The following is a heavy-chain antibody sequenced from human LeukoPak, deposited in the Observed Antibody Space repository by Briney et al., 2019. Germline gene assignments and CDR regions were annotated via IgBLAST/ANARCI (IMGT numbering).Heavy chain of an antibody. D-gene: IGHD6-13*01. V-gene: IGHV1-2*02. CDR1: GYTFTGSY. Sequence: ASVKVSCKASGYTFTGSYMHWVRQAPGQGLEWMGWINPNTGGTNYAQQFQGRATMTRDTSISTAYMELSRLKSDDTAVYYCARQRVAAAGPNWFDPWGQGTLVTVSS. CDR2: INPNTGGT. J-gene: IGHJ5*02. CDR3: ARQRVAAAGPNWFDP.